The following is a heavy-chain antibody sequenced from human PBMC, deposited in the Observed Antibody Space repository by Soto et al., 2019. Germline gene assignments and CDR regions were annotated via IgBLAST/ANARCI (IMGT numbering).Heavy chain of an antibody. CDR2: ISAYNGNT. CDR1: GSTFTSCG. CDR3: ARRITMVRGVIPPGFWFDP. D-gene: IGHD3-10*01. V-gene: IGHV1-18*01. Sequence: ASVKVSCKASGSTFTSCGISWVRRAPGQGLEWMGWISAYNGNTNYAQKLQGRVTMTTDTSTSTAYMELRSLRSDDTAVYYCARRITMVRGVIPPGFWFDPWGQGTLVTVSS. J-gene: IGHJ5*02.